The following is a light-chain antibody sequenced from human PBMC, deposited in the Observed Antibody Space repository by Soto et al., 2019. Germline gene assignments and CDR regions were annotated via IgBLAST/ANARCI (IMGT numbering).Light chain of an antibody. Sequence: EIVMTQSPATLSVSPGERATLSCRASQSVSSNLAWYQQKPGQAPRILIYGASTRATGITARFSGSGSGTEFTLTISSLQSEDFAVYYCQQYNNWPPWTFGQGIKVEIK. CDR1: QSVSSN. J-gene: IGKJ1*01. CDR2: GAS. CDR3: QQYNNWPPWT. V-gene: IGKV3-15*01.